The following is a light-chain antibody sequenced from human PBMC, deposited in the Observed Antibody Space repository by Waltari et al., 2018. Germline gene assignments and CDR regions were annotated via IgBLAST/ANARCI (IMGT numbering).Light chain of an antibody. V-gene: IGLV6-57*02. CDR1: RGSIASNY. J-gene: IGLJ3*02. CDR3: HSYVETHHV. CDR2: EDG. Sequence: NFVLTQPHSVSESPGKTVTISCTGSRGSIASNYVQWYRQRPGRAPTTVIYEDGRRPSGVPDRFSGSIDRSSNSASLTISGLKTEDEGDYYCHSYVETHHVFGGGTKLTVL.